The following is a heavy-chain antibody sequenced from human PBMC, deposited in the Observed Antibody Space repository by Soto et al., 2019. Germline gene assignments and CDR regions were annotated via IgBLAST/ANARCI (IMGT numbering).Heavy chain of an antibody. Sequence: LRLSCAASGFPFSTYGFHWVRQAPGKGLEWVAVIWSDGSYQYYVDSVKGRFTISRDNSKNRLYLRMNSLRADDTAVYFCARDGTVTGTTYYYYGLDVWGQGTTVTVPS. CDR1: GFPFSTYG. J-gene: IGHJ6*02. CDR3: ARDGTVTGTTYYYYGLDV. V-gene: IGHV3-33*01. CDR2: IWSDGSYQ. D-gene: IGHD1-7*01.